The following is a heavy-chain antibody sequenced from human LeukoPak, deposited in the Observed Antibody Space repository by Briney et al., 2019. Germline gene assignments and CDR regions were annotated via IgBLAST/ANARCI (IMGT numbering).Heavy chain of an antibody. Sequence: KTGRSLSPSCAVSGFNFGDYYMSWIRQAPGKGLESLTHISGSGSTIQYAASVKGQFIISRENAENSLSLQMDSRRGEDTAVYYCARSWEVVAFDYWGQGTLVTVTS. V-gene: IGHV3-11*04. CDR3: ARSWEVVAFDY. D-gene: IGHD1-26*01. CDR2: ISGSGSTI. J-gene: IGHJ4*01. CDR1: GFNFGDYY.